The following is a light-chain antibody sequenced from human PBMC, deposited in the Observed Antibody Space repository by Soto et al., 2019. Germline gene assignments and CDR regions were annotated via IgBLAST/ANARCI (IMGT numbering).Light chain of an antibody. CDR1: QSISSY. CDR3: QQSYSTPYT. V-gene: IGKV1-39*01. J-gene: IGKJ2*01. Sequence: DIQMTQSPSSLSASVGDRVTITCRASQSISSYLNWYQQKPGKAPKLLIYAASSLQSGVPSRFSGSGDGTDFTLTISSLQPEDFATYYCQQSYSTPYTFGQGPKLEIK. CDR2: AAS.